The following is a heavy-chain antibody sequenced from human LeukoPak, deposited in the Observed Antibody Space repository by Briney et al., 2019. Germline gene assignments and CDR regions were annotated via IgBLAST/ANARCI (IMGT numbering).Heavy chain of an antibody. Sequence: GESLMISCKGSGYSFTSYWISWVRQLPGKGLVWMGRIDPSDSYTNYSPSFQGHVTISADKSISTAYLQWSSLKASDTAMYYCARHITMVRGVITLRWFDPWGQGTLVTVSS. CDR2: IDPSDSYT. V-gene: IGHV5-10-1*01. J-gene: IGHJ5*02. CDR1: GYSFTSYW. D-gene: IGHD3-10*01. CDR3: ARHITMVRGVITLRWFDP.